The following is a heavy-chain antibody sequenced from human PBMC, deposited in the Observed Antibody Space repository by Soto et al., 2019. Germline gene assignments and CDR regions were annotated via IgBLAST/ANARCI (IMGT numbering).Heavy chain of an antibody. CDR3: TKGLQWDINSPSQDH. CDR2: ISGSGGST. J-gene: IGHJ4*02. CDR1: GFTFSSYA. Sequence: GGSLRLSCAASGFTFSSYAMSWVRQAPGKGLEWVSAISGSGGSTYYADSVKGRFTISRDNSKNLLHLQMNSLRVEDTAVYYCTKGLQWDINSPSQDHWGQRAQVSVSA. V-gene: IGHV3-23*01. D-gene: IGHD1-26*01.